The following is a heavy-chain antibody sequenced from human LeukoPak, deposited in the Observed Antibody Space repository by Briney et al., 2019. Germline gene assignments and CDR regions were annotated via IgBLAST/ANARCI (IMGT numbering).Heavy chain of an antibody. V-gene: IGHV4-4*09. Sequence: SETLSLTCTVSGGSISSYYWSWIRQPPGKGLEWIGYIYTSGSTNYNPSLKSRVTISVDTSKNQFSLKLSSVTAADTAVYYCARRFWGSSGLDAFDIWGQGTMVTVSS. CDR2: IYTSGST. D-gene: IGHD3-22*01. J-gene: IGHJ3*02. CDR1: GGSISSYY. CDR3: ARRFWGSSGLDAFDI.